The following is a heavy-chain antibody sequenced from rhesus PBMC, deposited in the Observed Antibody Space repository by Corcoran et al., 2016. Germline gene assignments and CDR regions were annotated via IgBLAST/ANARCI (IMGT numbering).Heavy chain of an antibody. Sequence: EVQLVESGGGLVQPGGSLRLFCAASGFTFSSYDMSGGRPALGKGLEWVSPISNTDKTIYYADSVKGRFTISRDNAKNSLSLQMNSLKTEDTAVYYCTRDGLAHCSDSGCSPDYWGQGVLVTVSS. CDR3: TRDGLAHCSDSGCSPDY. V-gene: IGHV3S4*01. CDR1: GFTFSSYD. D-gene: IGHD2-33*01. CDR2: ISNTDKTI. J-gene: IGHJ4*01.